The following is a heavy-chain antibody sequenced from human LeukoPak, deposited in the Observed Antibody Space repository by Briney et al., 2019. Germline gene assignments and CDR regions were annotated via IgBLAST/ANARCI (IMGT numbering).Heavy chain of an antibody. V-gene: IGHV3-21*01. J-gene: IGHJ4*02. D-gene: IGHD3-9*01. CDR2: ITSGGDYI. Sequence: GGSLRLSCAASGFTFNTFNMNWVRQAPGKGLEGVSSITSGGDYIYYAASVKGRFTTSRDNAKNSRSLQLNSLRVEDTAVYYCARGHYDVLAASYKWTPDYWGQGTLVTVSS. CDR1: GFTFNTFN. CDR3: ARGHYDVLAASYKWTPDY.